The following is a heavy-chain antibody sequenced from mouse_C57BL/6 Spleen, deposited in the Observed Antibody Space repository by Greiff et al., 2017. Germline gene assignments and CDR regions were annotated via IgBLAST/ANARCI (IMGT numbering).Heavy chain of an antibody. CDR3: ERQGDSKNPPLDY. CDR1: GFTFSSYG. Sequence: EVMLVESGGDLVKPGGSLKLSCAASGFTFSSYGMSWVRQTPDKRLEWVATISSGGSYTYYPDSVKGRFTISRDNAKNTLYLQMSSLKSEDTAMYYCERQGDSKNPPLDYWGQGTTLTVSS. CDR2: ISSGGSYT. V-gene: IGHV5-6*01. J-gene: IGHJ2*01. D-gene: IGHD2-5*01.